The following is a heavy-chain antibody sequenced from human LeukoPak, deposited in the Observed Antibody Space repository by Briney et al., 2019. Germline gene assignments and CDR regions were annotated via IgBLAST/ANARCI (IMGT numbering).Heavy chain of an antibody. V-gene: IGHV3-23*01. CDR1: GFTFSNYV. CDR3: ANSRSYCNGKRDSSHRTLDS. CDR2: ISASSDRT. D-gene: IGHD2/OR15-2a*01. Sequence: GFLRLSCAASGFTFSNYVMKWVRQAPGKGLEWVSTISASSDRTHYADSVQGRLTISRDNSKNTLFLQMNSLSAEDTAIYYCANSRSYCNGKRDSSHRTLDSWRQGTLVTVSS. J-gene: IGHJ4*02.